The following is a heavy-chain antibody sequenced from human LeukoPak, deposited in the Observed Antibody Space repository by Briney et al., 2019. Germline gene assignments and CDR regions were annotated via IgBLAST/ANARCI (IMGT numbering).Heavy chain of an antibody. J-gene: IGHJ6*02. CDR2: ISYDGSNK. CDR3: AKSADWLSKVYYYSYGMDV. V-gene: IGHV3-30*18. Sequence: GGSLRLSCAASGFTFSSYGMHWVRQAPGKGLEWVAVISYDGSNKYYADSVKGRFTISRDNSKNTLYLQMNSLRAEDTAVYYCAKSADWLSKVYYYSYGMDVWGQGTPVTVSS. CDR1: GFTFSSYG. D-gene: IGHD3-9*01.